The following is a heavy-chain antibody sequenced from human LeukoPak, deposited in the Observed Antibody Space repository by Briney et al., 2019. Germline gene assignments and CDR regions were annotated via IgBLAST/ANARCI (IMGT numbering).Heavy chain of an antibody. Sequence: NPSETLSLTCTVSGYSISSGYYWGWIRQPPGKGLEWIGSIYHSGSTYYNPSLKSRVAISLNTSKNQFSLNLSSVTAADTAVYYCARDQALGYGWPTVLAIDIWGQGTMVTVSS. J-gene: IGHJ3*02. V-gene: IGHV4-38-2*02. CDR2: IYHSGST. D-gene: IGHD6-19*01. CDR3: ARDQALGYGWPTVLAIDI. CDR1: GYSISSGYY.